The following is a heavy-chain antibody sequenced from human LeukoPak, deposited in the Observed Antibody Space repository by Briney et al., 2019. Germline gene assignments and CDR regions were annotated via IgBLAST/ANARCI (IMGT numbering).Heavy chain of an antibody. J-gene: IGHJ4*02. Sequence: PGGSLRLSCAASRFTFSSYSMNWVRQSPGKGLEWISYISSSSSTIYYADSVKGRFTISRDNAKNSLYLQMNSLRVEDTAVYYCAKEGRSLQTYWGQGTLVTVSS. CDR3: AKEGRSLQTY. D-gene: IGHD5-24*01. CDR2: ISSSSSTI. CDR1: RFTFSSYS. V-gene: IGHV3-48*04.